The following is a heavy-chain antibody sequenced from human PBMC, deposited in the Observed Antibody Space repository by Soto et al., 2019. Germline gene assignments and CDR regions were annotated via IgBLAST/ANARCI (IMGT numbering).Heavy chain of an antibody. CDR2: ISYDGSNK. CDR1: GFTFSSYA. Sequence: GGSLRLSCAASGFTFSSYAMHWVRQAPGKGLEWVAVISYDGSNKYYADSVKGRFTISRDNSKNTLYLQMNSLRAEDTAVYYCAREGFLYDFWSGYYLDYWGQGTLVTVSS. V-gene: IGHV3-30-3*01. CDR3: AREGFLYDFWSGYYLDY. D-gene: IGHD3-3*01. J-gene: IGHJ4*02.